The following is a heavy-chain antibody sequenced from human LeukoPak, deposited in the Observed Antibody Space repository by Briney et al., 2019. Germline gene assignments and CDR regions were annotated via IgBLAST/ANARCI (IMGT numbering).Heavy chain of an antibody. V-gene: IGHV1-8*03. CDR2: MNPNSGNT. J-gene: IGHJ4*02. CDR1: GYTFTSYD. D-gene: IGHD3-22*01. Sequence: ASVKVSCKASGYTFTSYDINWVRQATGQGLEWMGWMNPNSGNTGYAQKFQGRVTTTRNTSISTAYMELSSLRSEDTAVYYCARYAYYDSSGYVDYWGQGTLVTVSP. CDR3: ARYAYYDSSGYVDY.